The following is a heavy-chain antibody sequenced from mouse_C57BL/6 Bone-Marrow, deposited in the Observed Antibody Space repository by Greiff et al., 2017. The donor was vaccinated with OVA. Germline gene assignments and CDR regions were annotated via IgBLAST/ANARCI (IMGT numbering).Heavy chain of an antibody. J-gene: IGHJ1*03. CDR2: IYPGSGNT. Sequence: VKLQESGAELVRPGASVKLSCKASGYTFTDYYINWVKQRPGQGLEWIARIYPGSGNTYYNEKFKGKATLTAEKSSSTAYMQLSSLTSEDSAVYFCARGYYYWYFDVWGTGTTVTVSS. CDR1: GYTFTDYY. CDR3: ARGYYYWYFDV. D-gene: IGHD1-1*01. V-gene: IGHV1-76*01.